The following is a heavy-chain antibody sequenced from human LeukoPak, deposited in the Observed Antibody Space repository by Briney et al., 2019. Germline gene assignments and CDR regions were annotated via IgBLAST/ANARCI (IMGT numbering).Heavy chain of an antibody. CDR3: ASSGYSGYDPADY. CDR1: GGSFSGYY. J-gene: IGHJ4*02. Sequence: PSETLSLTCAVYGGSFSGYYWSWIRQPPGKGLEWIGEINHSGSTNYNPSLKSRVTISVDTSKNQFSLKLGSVTAADAAVYYCASSGYSGYDPADYWGQGTLVTVSS. D-gene: IGHD5-12*01. CDR2: INHSGST. V-gene: IGHV4-34*01.